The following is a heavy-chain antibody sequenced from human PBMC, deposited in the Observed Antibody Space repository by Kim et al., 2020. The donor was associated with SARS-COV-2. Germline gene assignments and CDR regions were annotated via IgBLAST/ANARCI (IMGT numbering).Heavy chain of an antibody. J-gene: IGHJ4*02. CDR3: ARGPRGYSYEAY. V-gene: IGHV4-4*02. D-gene: IGHD5-18*01. Sequence: NYNPSLKSRVTISVDKSKNQFSLKLSSVTAADTAVYYCARGPRGYSYEAYWGQGTLVTVSS.